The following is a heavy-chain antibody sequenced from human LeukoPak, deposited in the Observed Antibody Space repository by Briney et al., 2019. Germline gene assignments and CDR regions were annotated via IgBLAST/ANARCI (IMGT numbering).Heavy chain of an antibody. Sequence: SETLSLTCAVYGGSFSDYYWSWIRQPPGKGLEWIGDTYDSGSTNYSSSLKSRVTISLDTSKNQFSLKLSSVTAADTAVHYCARHLIRYFVRVFDYWGQGTLVTASS. CDR2: TYDSGST. V-gene: IGHV4-34*01. CDR3: ARHLIRYFVRVFDY. CDR1: GGSFSDYY. J-gene: IGHJ4*02. D-gene: IGHD3-9*01.